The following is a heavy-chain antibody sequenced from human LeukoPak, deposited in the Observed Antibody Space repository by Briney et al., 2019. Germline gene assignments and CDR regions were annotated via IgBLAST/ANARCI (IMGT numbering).Heavy chain of an antibody. CDR3: ARRGLLSNGDAFDI. D-gene: IGHD3-10*01. CDR1: GGSISSGGYY. Sequence: PSQTLSLTCTVSGGSISSGGYYWSWIRQHPGKGLEWIGYIYYSGSTYYNPSLKSRVTISVHTSKNQFSLKLSSVTAADTAVYYCARRGLLSNGDAFDIWGQGTMVTVSS. J-gene: IGHJ3*02. CDR2: IYYSGST. V-gene: IGHV4-31*03.